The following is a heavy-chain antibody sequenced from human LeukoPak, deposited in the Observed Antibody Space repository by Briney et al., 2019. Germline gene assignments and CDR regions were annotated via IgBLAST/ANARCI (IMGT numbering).Heavy chain of an antibody. J-gene: IGHJ4*02. CDR2: IYYSGST. V-gene: IGHV4-59*11. Sequence: SETLSLTCTVSGGSISSHYWSWIRQPPGKGLEWIGYIYYSGSTNYNPSLKSRVTISVDTSKNLFSLKLSSVTAADTAVYYCARVYYYGSGSYYIDYWGRGTLVTVSS. CDR3: ARVYYYGSGSYYIDY. CDR1: GGSISSHY. D-gene: IGHD3-10*01.